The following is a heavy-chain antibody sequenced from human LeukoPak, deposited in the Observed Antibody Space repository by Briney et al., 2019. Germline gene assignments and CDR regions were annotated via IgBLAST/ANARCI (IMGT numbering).Heavy chain of an antibody. CDR3: ARWGHYDFWSGYYRGAFDI. CDR1: GFTFSSYA. Sequence: PGGSLRLSCAASGFTFSSYAMSWVRQAPGRGLEWVSAISGSGGSTYYADSVKGRFTISRDNAKNTLYLQMNSLRAEDTAVYYCARWGHYDFWSGYYRGAFDIWGQGTMVTVSS. J-gene: IGHJ3*02. D-gene: IGHD3-3*01. V-gene: IGHV3-23*01. CDR2: ISGSGGST.